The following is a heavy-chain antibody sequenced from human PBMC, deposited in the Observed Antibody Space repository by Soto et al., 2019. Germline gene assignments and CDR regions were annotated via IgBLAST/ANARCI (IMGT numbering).Heavy chain of an antibody. D-gene: IGHD4-17*01. V-gene: IGHV4-30-2*01. CDR2: IYHSGST. CDR1: GGSISSGGYS. CDR3: ARSMTTVTTNDY. Sequence: PSETLSLTCAVSGGSISSGGYSWSWIRQPPGKGLEWIGYIYHSGSTYYNPSLKSRVTISVDRSKNQFSLKLGSVTAADTAVYYCARSMTTVTTNDYWGQGSLVTVSS. J-gene: IGHJ4*02.